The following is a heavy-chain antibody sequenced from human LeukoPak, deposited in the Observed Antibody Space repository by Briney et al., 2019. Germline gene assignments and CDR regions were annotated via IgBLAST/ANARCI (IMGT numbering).Heavy chain of an antibody. V-gene: IGHV3-30*01. J-gene: IGHJ1*01. CDR2: ISYNGSEI. CDR1: GFTFKNFA. D-gene: IGHD2-15*01. Sequence: GGSLRLSCVTSGFTFKNFAMHWVRQAPGKGLEWLSIISYNGSEIHYYDVVRGRFTVSRDNAKKTLYHHMNNLRLDDTAVYYCASPEDRKGITPGWGQGTLVPVSS. CDR3: ASPEDRKGITPG.